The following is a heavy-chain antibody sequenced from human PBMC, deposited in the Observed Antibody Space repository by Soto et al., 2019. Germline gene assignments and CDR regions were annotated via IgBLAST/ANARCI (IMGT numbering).Heavy chain of an antibody. CDR1: GFTFSSYA. J-gene: IGHJ6*03. D-gene: IGHD3-16*02. Sequence: GGSLRLSCAASGFTFSSYAMSWVRQAPGKGLEWVSAISGSGGSTYYADSVKGRFTISRDNSKNTLYLQMDSLRAEDTAVYYCAKHGDLGELSLSNYYYYYYMDVWGKGTTVTVSS. V-gene: IGHV3-23*01. CDR3: AKHGDLGELSLSNYYYYYYMDV. CDR2: ISGSGGST.